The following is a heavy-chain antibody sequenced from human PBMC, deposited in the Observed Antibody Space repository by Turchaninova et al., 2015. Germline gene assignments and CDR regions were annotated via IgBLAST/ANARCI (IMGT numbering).Heavy chain of an antibody. V-gene: IGHV3-30*18. CDR3: GKDWGYCSGTSCWGADY. CDR2: ISEDGRNK. CDR1: GFHFCNLG. J-gene: IGHJ4*02. D-gene: IGHD2-15*01. Sequence: QVQLLGSGGGVVEAGGSVRLCCEDFGFHFCNLGMHWVRRAPGKGVEWVAVISEDGRNKYYADSLKGRFTISRDNSNNTMYLQMNSLRAEDTAVYYCGKDWGYCSGTSCWGADYWGQGTLVTVSS.